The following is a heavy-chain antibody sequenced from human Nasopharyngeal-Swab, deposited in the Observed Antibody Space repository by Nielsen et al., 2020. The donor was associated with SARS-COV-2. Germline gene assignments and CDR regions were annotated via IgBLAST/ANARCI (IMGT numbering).Heavy chain of an antibody. Sequence: GESLKMSCAASGFTFIGAAMDWVRQASERGLEWVGRVRSKANSCATAYAAAVKGRFTISRDDSKNTAYLQMNRLKTEDTAVYYCAREPGDGVSWFDPWGQGTLVT. CDR2: VRSKANSCAT. CDR3: AREPGDGVSWFDP. D-gene: IGHD3-10*01. V-gene: IGHV3-73*01. CDR1: GFTFIGAA. J-gene: IGHJ5*02.